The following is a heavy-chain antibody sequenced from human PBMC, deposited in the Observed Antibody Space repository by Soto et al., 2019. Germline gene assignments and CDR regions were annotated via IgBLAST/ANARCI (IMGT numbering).Heavy chain of an antibody. D-gene: IGHD6-13*01. CDR1: GFTFTSYT. Sequence: GGSLRLSCAASGFTFTSYTMNWVRQAPGKGLEWVSSISSSSDYIYYADSMKGRVTISRDNAKNSLSLDMNSLTGEDTAVYYCARARVYATGPLDFWGQGTLVTVSS. J-gene: IGHJ4*02. V-gene: IGHV3-21*06. CDR3: ARARVYATGPLDF. CDR2: ISSSSDYI.